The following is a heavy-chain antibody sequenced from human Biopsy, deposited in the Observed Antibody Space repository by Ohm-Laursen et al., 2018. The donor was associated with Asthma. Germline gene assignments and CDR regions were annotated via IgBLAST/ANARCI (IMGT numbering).Heavy chain of an antibody. CDR1: GFTFGDYW. D-gene: IGHD5-24*01. Sequence: GSLRLSCAASGFTFGDYWMSWVRQAPGKGLEWVSLIYSGDNTYYADSVKGRFTISRDHSKLYLQMNNLRAEDTAVYHCARISRLGYNSLDHGMDVWGQGTTVTVSS. CDR3: ARISRLGYNSLDHGMDV. CDR2: IYSGDNT. V-gene: IGHV3-53*01. J-gene: IGHJ6*02.